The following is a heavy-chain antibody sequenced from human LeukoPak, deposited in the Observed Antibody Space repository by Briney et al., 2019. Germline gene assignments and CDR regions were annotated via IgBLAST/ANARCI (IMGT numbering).Heavy chain of an antibody. CDR3: ARSQYDCSSTSWGWAGYYYYYYYMDV. J-gene: IGHJ6*03. Sequence: ASVKVSCKASGYTFTSYAMNWVRQAPGQGLEWMGWINTNTGNPTYAQGFTGRVVFSLDTSVSTAYLQISSLKAEDTAVYYCARSQYDCSSTSWGWAGYYYYYYYMDVWGKGTTVTVSS. CDR1: GYTFTSYA. D-gene: IGHD2-2*01. CDR2: INTNTGNP. V-gene: IGHV7-4-1*02.